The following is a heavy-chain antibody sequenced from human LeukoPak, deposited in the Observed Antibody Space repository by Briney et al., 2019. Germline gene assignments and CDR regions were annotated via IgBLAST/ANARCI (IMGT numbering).Heavy chain of an antibody. CDR3: ATVAGTTWDENWFDP. V-gene: IGHV1-24*01. J-gene: IGHJ5*02. CDR1: GHSLTALS. CDR2: IDPEDGET. Sequence: ASVTVSFKVSGHSLTALSMHWVRQAPGKGLEWMGGIDPEDGETISAQKFRGRVTMTEDTSTDTAYMELSSLRSEDTAVYYCATVAGTTWDENWFDPWGQGTLVTVSS. D-gene: IGHD1-7*01.